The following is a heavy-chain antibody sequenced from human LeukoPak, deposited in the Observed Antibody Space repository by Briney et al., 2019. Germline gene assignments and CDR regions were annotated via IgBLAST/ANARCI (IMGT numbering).Heavy chain of an antibody. Sequence: GASVKVSCKASGYTFTSYAMNWVRQAPGQGLEWMGWINTNTGNPTYAQGFTGRFVFSLDTSVSTAYLQISSLKAEDTAVYYCARRGDILTGYYKGYYYYGMDVWGQGTTVTVSS. CDR1: GYTFTSYA. CDR3: ARRGDILTGYYKGYYYYGMDV. D-gene: IGHD3-9*01. J-gene: IGHJ6*02. V-gene: IGHV7-4-1*02. CDR2: INTNTGNP.